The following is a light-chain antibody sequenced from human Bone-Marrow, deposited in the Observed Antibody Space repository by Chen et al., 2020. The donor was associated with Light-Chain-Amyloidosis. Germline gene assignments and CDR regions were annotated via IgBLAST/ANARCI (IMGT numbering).Light chain of an antibody. CDR3: SSYTITNTLV. CDR1: RRDVGGDNH. V-gene: IGLV2-14*01. CDR2: EVT. Sequence: QSALTQPASVSGSPGKSITISCTGTRRDVGGDNHVSWYQQHPDKAPKFMIYEVTDRPSLVPDRFSGSKSDNTSSLTISWLQTEDEADYFGSSYTITNTLVFGSGTRVTVL. J-gene: IGLJ1*01.